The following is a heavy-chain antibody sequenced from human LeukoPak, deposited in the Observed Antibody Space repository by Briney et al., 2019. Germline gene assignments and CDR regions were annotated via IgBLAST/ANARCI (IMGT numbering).Heavy chain of an antibody. J-gene: IGHJ4*02. CDR3: ATLAGYIYGVTSDF. CDR1: ADSISSFY. CDR2: IYYTGNT. D-gene: IGHD5-18*01. V-gene: IGHV4-59*08. Sequence: PSETLSLTCTVSADSISSFYWSWIRQPPGKGLEWIGYIYYTGNTNYNPSLKSRVTISVDTSRNQFSLKLTSVTAADTGVYYCATLAGYIYGVTSDFWGQGTLVTVSS.